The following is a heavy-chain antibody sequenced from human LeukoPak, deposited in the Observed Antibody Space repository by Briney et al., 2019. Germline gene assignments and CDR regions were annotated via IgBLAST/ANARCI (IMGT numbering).Heavy chain of an antibody. J-gene: IGHJ5*02. V-gene: IGHV2-5*02. D-gene: IGHD3-3*01. Sequence: SGPTLVNPTQTLTLTCTFSGFSLSTSGVGVGWIRQPPGKALEWLALIYWDDDKRYSPSLKSRLTITKDTSKNQVVLTMTNMDPVDTATYYCAHSGEFWSGYYDISWFDPWGQGTLVTVSS. CDR3: AHSGEFWSGYYDISWFDP. CDR2: IYWDDDK. CDR1: GFSLSTSGVG.